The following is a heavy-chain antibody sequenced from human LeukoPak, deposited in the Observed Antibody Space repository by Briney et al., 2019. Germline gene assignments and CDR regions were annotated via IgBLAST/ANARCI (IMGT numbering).Heavy chain of an antibody. CDR1: GFTFSSYE. V-gene: IGHV3-48*03. Sequence: QPGGSLRLSCAASGFTFSSYEMNWVRQAPGKGLEWVSYISSSGSTIYYADSVKGRFTISRDNAKNSLYLQMKSLRAEDTAVYYCAREGQWDLFDYWGQGTLVTVSS. CDR3: AREGQWDLFDY. J-gene: IGHJ4*02. CDR2: ISSSGSTI. D-gene: IGHD1-26*01.